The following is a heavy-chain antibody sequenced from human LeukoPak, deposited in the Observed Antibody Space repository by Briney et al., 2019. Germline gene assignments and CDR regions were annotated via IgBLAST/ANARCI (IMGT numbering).Heavy chain of an antibody. CDR2: IKQDGSTK. CDR3: ARDTDGSLDY. V-gene: IGHV3-7*01. J-gene: IGHJ4*02. Sequence: GGSLRLSCAASGFTFTNSWMAWVRQAPGKGLEWVANIKQDGSTKHYADSLKGRFTISRDNPENSLYLQINSMRVDDTAVYYCARDTDGSLDYGGQGILVTVAS. D-gene: IGHD1-26*01. CDR1: GFTFTNSW.